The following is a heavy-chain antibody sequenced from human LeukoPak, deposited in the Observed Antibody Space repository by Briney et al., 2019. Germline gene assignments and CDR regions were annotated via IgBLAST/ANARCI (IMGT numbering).Heavy chain of an antibody. CDR3: ARAGSRSWHAY. V-gene: IGHV1-69*05. D-gene: IGHD6-13*01. Sequence: GASVKVSCKASGGTFSSYAISWVRQAPGQGVEWMGRIIPIFGTANYAQKFQGRVTTTTDESTSTAYMELSSLGSEDTAVYYCARAGSRSWHAYWGQGTLVTVSS. CDR1: GGTFSSYA. CDR2: IIPIFGTA. J-gene: IGHJ4*02.